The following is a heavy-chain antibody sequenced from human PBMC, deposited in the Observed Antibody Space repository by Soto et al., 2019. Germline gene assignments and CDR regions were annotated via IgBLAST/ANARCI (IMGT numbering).Heavy chain of an antibody. V-gene: IGHV1-69*13. CDR1: GGTFSSYA. CDR3: ARGRGAYSSGWYNWFDP. Sequence: SVKVSCKASGGTFSSYAISWVRQAPGQGLEWMGGIIPIFGTANYAQKFQGRVTITADESTSTAYMELSSLRSEDTAVYYCARGRGAYSSGWYNWFDPWGQGTLVTVSS. J-gene: IGHJ5*02. D-gene: IGHD6-19*01. CDR2: IIPIFGTA.